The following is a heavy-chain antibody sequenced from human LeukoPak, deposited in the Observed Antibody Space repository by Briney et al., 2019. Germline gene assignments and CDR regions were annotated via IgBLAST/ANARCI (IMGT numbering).Heavy chain of an antibody. D-gene: IGHD4-17*01. CDR3: ARGTYGDYVRFDY. CDR2: IKQDGSEK. V-gene: IGHV3-7*01. CDR1: GFTFSSYW. Sequence: PGGSLSLSCAASGFTFSSYWMSWVRQAPGKGLEWVANIKQDGSEKYYVDSVKGRFTISRDNAKNSLYLQMNSLRAEDTAVYYCARGTYGDYVRFDYWGQGTLVTVSS. J-gene: IGHJ4*02.